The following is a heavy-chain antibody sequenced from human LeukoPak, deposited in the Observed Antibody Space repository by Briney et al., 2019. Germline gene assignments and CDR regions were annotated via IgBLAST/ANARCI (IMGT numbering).Heavy chain of an antibody. CDR3: AKDVRGYNRPFVY. CDR2: SSGSGSNT. V-gene: IGHV3-23*01. D-gene: IGHD3-10*02. CDR1: GLSFSTCA. Sequence: PGGSLRLSCAASGLSFSTCAMNWVRQAPGKGLEWVSASSGSGSNTYYADSVKGRFTISRDNSKNTLYLQMNSLGAEDTALYYCAKDVRGYNRPFVYWGQGTLVTVSS. J-gene: IGHJ4*02.